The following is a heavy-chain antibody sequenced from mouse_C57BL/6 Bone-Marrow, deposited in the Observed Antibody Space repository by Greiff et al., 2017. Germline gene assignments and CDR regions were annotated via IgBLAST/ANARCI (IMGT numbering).Heavy chain of an antibody. CDR1: GYTFTDYY. CDR2: IYPGSGNT. Sequence: VMLVESGAELARPGASVTLSCKASGYTFTDYYINWVKQRTGQGLEWIGEIYPGSGNTYYNEKFKGKATLTADKSSSTAYMQLSSLTSEDSAVYVCARGTTVVATDYWGQGTTLTVSS. CDR3: ARGTTVVATDY. J-gene: IGHJ2*01. V-gene: IGHV1-77*01. D-gene: IGHD1-1*01.